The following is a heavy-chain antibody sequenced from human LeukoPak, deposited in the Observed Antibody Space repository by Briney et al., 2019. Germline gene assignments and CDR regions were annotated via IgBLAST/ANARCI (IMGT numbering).Heavy chain of an antibody. J-gene: IGHJ4*02. CDR3: AKGYVYGPVCDS. Sequence: PGGPLRLSCAASGFTFTTHAMSWFRQVPGRGLEWVSLISGSGDSTYYADSVKGRFTISRDNSKNTVYLQMKSLRAEDTAVYYCAKGYVYGPVCDSWGQGTLVTVSS. V-gene: IGHV3-23*01. D-gene: IGHD2/OR15-2a*01. CDR1: GFTFTTHA. CDR2: ISGSGDST.